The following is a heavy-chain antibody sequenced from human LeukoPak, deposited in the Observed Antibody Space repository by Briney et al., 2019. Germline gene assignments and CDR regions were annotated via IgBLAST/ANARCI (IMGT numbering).Heavy chain of an antibody. CDR1: GYTFTDFY. J-gene: IGHJ4*02. CDR2: INPNSGGT. Sequence: ASVKVSCKTSGYTFTDFYMHWVRQAPGQGLEWVGWINPNSGGTNYAQKFQGRVTLTRDTSISTAYMELSRLRSDDTAVYYCARDSQAFCSGVSCLNYFDYWGQGTLVTVSS. V-gene: IGHV1-2*02. D-gene: IGHD2-15*01. CDR3: ARDSQAFCSGVSCLNYFDY.